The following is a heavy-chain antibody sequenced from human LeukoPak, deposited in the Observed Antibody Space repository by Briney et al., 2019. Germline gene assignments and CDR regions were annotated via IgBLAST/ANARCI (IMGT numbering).Heavy chain of an antibody. CDR2: IHSSGSI. Sequence: SETLSLTCTVSGCSIYSYYWTWIRQPPGKGLEWIGYIHSSGSIHYNPSVRSRVTMSLDTSKNQFSFNLTSVTAAGTAVYYCVRREGYSSSPLGSWGQGTLVTVSS. V-gene: IGHV4-59*08. CDR1: GCSIYSYY. D-gene: IGHD2-15*01. CDR3: VRREGYSSSPLGS. J-gene: IGHJ5*02.